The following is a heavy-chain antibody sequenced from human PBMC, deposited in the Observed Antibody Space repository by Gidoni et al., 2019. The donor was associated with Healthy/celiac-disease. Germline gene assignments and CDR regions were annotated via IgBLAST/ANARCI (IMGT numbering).Heavy chain of an antibody. Sequence: EVQLLESGGGLVQPGGSLRLSCAASGFTFSSYALIWVRQAPGKGLAWVSAISGSGGSTYYADSVKGRFTISRDNYKNTLYLQMNSLRAEDTAVYYCAIGTVDDAFDIWGQGTMVTVSS. J-gene: IGHJ3*02. V-gene: IGHV3-23*01. CDR2: ISGSGGST. D-gene: IGHD4-17*01. CDR1: GFTFSSYA. CDR3: AIGTVDDAFDI.